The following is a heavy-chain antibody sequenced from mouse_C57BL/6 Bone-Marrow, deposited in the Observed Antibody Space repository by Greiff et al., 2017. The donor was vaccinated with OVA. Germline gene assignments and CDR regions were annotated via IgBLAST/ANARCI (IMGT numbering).Heavy chain of an antibody. D-gene: IGHD2-4*01. CDR1: GFTFSDYY. CDR3: ARHDDYDSFSD. J-gene: IGHJ3*01. CDR2: ISNGGGST. V-gene: IGHV5-12*01. Sequence: EVMLVESGGGLVQPGGSLKLSCAASGFTFSDYYMYWVRQTPEKRLEWVAYISNGGGSTYYPDTVKGRFTISSDNAKNTLYLQMSRLKAEDTAEYYCARHDDYDSFSDWGQGTLVTVAA.